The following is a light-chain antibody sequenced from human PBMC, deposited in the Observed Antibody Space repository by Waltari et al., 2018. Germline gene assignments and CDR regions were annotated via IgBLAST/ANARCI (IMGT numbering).Light chain of an antibody. V-gene: IGLV3-19*01. CDR3: HSRDTSDNHL. CDR2: HYN. J-gene: IGLJ2*01. Sequence: SSELTQDPAVSVALGQTVRITCQGDSLRIFSASWYQQNPGQAPILVIYHYNNRPSGIPDRFSGSSSGNTASLTITATQAEDEADYYCHSRDTSDNHLFGGGTKLTVL. CDR1: SLRIFS.